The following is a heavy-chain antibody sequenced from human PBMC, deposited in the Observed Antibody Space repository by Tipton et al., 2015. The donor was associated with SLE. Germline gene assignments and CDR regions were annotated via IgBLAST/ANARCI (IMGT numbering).Heavy chain of an antibody. D-gene: IGHD3-22*01. CDR2: IYYSGST. Sequence: TLSLTCTVSGGSISSHYWSWIRQPPGKGLEWIGYIYYSGSTNYNPSLKSRVTISVDTSKNQFSLKLSSVTAADTAVYYCARVQQYYDSSGYYDYWGQGTLVTVSS. J-gene: IGHJ4*02. CDR1: GGSISSHY. V-gene: IGHV4-59*11. CDR3: ARVQQYYDSSGYYDY.